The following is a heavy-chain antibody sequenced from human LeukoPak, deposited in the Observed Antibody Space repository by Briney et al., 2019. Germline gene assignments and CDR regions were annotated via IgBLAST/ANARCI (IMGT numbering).Heavy chain of an antibody. Sequence: SETLSLTCPVYVGSFGVFYWSWIRQPPAQGREWIGEINHSVSTDSNPTRTSRVTISLETSKHQSSLKLSSVLSAHTTRHYFASHVPAAMSSCDAFDIWGQGTMVTASS. CDR3: ASHVPAAMSSCDAFDI. J-gene: IGHJ3*02. CDR1: VGSFGVFY. CDR2: INHSVST. V-gene: IGHV4-34*01. D-gene: IGHD2-2*01.